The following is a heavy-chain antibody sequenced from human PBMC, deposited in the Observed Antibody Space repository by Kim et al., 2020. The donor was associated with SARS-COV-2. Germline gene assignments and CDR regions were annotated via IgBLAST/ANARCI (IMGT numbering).Heavy chain of an antibody. V-gene: IGHV4-30-2*01. CDR3: ARSPRPGYGDYGFDY. CDR1: GGSISSGGYS. D-gene: IGHD4-17*01. J-gene: IGHJ4*02. Sequence: SETLSLTCAVSGGSISSGGYSWSWIRQPPGKGLEWIGYIYHSGSTYYNPSLKSRVTISVDRSKNQFSLKLSSVTAADTAVYYCARSPRPGYGDYGFDYWGQGTLVTVSS. CDR2: IYHSGST.